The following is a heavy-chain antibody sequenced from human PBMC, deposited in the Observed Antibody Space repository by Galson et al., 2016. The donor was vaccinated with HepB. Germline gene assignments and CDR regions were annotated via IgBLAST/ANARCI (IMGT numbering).Heavy chain of an antibody. D-gene: IGHD3-16*01. Sequence: SLRLSCAASGFTFSSYSMNWVRQAPGKGLEWLSYISGSSSTIHHADSVKGRFTISRDNSKNTLYLQMNSLRSEDTAVYYCARDRRDYAWGSYFHRNDAFDIWGQGTMVTVSS. CDR3: ARDRRDYAWGSYFHRNDAFDI. CDR1: GFTFSSYS. CDR2: ISGSSSTI. V-gene: IGHV3-48*01. J-gene: IGHJ3*02.